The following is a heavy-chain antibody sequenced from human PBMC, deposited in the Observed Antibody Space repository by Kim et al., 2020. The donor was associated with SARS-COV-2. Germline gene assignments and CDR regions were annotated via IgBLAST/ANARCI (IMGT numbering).Heavy chain of an antibody. CDR2: ISSSSTYI. V-gene: IGHV3-21*01. CDR1: GFTFSRYS. J-gene: IGHJ6*02. Sequence: GGSLRLSCAASGFTFSRYSMNWVRQAPGKGLDWVSSISSSSTYISYADSVKGRFTISRDNAQNSLYLQMNSLRAEDTAVYYCARDLRYNWNDVGTYYYAMDGWGQGTTVAVSS. D-gene: IGHD1-1*01. CDR3: ARDLRYNWNDVGTYYYAMDG.